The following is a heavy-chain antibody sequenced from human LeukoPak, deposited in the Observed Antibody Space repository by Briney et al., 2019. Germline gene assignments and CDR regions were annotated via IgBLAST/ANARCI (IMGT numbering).Heavy chain of an antibody. Sequence: PGGSLRLSCAASGFTFSDYYMSWIRQAPGKGLEWVSYISSSSSYTNYADSVKGRFTISRDNAKNPLYLQMNSLRAEDTAVYYCARYYDILTGYYTSIGYWGQGTLVTVSS. D-gene: IGHD3-9*01. CDR2: ISSSSSYT. V-gene: IGHV3-11*06. CDR3: ARYYDILTGYYTSIGY. CDR1: GFTFSDYY. J-gene: IGHJ4*02.